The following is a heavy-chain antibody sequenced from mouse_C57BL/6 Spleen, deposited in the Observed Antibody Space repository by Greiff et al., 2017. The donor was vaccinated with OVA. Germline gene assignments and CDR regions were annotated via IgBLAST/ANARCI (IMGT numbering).Heavy chain of an antibody. CDR2: ISSGGDYI. CDR3: TRATNWDGYYFDY. D-gene: IGHD4-1*02. V-gene: IGHV5-9-1*02. J-gene: IGHJ2*01. CDR1: GFTFSSYA. Sequence: EVQWVESGEGLVKPGGSLKLSCAASGFTFSSYAMSWVRQTPEKRLEWVAYISSGGDYIYYADTVKGRFTISRDNARNTLYLQMSSLKSEDTAMYYCTRATNWDGYYFDYWGQGTTLTVSS.